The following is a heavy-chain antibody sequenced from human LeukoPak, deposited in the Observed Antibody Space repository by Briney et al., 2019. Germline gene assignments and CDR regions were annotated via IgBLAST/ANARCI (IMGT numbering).Heavy chain of an antibody. J-gene: IGHJ4*02. CDR3: ARGGAADY. Sequence: SETLSLTCTVSGGSISSYYWSWIRQPPGKGLEWIGYIYYSGSTYYNPSLKSRVTISVDTSKNQFSLKLSSVTAADTAVYYCARGGAADYWGQGTLVTVSS. CDR2: IYYSGST. CDR1: GGSISSYY. V-gene: IGHV4-59*01. D-gene: IGHD4-17*01.